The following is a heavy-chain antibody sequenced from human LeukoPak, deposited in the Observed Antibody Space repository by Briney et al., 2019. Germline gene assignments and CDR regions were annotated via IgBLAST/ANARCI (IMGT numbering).Heavy chain of an antibody. J-gene: IGHJ4*02. CDR2: ITSSGRTP. D-gene: IGHD3-10*01. Sequence: GGSLRLSCEASGFTFNTHAMSWVRQAPGKGLEWVASITSSGRTPYYTDSVKGRFTISRDNSKNTLYLQMNSLRGEDTAVYYCAKGRPNFYETSGSYYKIKGDFWGQGSLVTVSS. CDR1: GFTFNTHA. CDR3: AKGRPNFYETSGSYYKIKGDF. V-gene: IGHV3-23*01.